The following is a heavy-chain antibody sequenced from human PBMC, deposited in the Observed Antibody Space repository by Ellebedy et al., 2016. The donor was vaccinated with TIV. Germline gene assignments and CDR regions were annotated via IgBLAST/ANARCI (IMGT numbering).Heavy chain of an antibody. D-gene: IGHD3-10*01. CDR2: INPDSGGT. CDR3: ARGADIVRVIISNYFYSTMDV. CDR1: GYTFTGYY. V-gene: IGHV1-2*02. Sequence: AASVKVSCKASGYTFTGYYIHWVRQAPGQGLEWMGWINPDSGGTNFAQKFQDSVTMNRDTSITTAYMELSRLKSDDTAVYYCARGADIVRVIISNYFYSTMDVWGQGTTVTVS. J-gene: IGHJ6*02.